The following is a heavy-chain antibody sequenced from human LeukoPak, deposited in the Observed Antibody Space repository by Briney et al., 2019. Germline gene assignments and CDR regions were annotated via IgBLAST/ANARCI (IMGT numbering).Heavy chain of an antibody. CDR3: ARQFLAYCGGDCYSGDAFDI. CDR1: GGSISSSNW. V-gene: IGHV4-4*02. D-gene: IGHD2-21*02. CDR2: IYHSGST. Sequence: SETLSLTCAVSGGSISSSNWWSWVRQPPGKGLEWIGEIYHSGSTNYNPSLKSRVTISVDTSKNQFSLKLSSVTAADTAVYYCARQFLAYCGGDCYSGDAFDIWGQGTMVTVSS. J-gene: IGHJ3*02.